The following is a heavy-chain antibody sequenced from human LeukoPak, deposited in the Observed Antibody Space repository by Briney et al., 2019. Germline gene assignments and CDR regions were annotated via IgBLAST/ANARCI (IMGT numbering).Heavy chain of an antibody. Sequence: GESLKISCKGSGYSFSSYWIGWVRQVPGKGLEWMGMTHPGDSDTRYSPSFQGQVTISADKSVTTAYLQWNSLKASDTAVYYCAKLRTGPSTLDYWGQGTLVIVSS. CDR1: GYSFSSYW. D-gene: IGHD3/OR15-3a*01. CDR3: AKLRTGPSTLDY. J-gene: IGHJ4*02. V-gene: IGHV5-51*01. CDR2: THPGDSDT.